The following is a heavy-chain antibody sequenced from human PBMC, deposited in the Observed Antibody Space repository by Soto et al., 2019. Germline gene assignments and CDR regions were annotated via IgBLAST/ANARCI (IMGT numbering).Heavy chain of an antibody. J-gene: IGHJ4*02. CDR1: GDTFTDYY. CDR2: VNPSGGHT. V-gene: IGHV1-46*01. CDR3: ARGGHVVVVTAALDY. Sequence: QVQLVQSGAEVKKPGASVKVSCKASGDTFTDYYIHWVRQAPGQGLEWMGSVNPSGGHTTYAQHCLGRMAMTRDTPTRTPYMERTSLASEVRAVYYCARGGHVVVVTAALDYWGQGTLVTVS. D-gene: IGHD2-21*02.